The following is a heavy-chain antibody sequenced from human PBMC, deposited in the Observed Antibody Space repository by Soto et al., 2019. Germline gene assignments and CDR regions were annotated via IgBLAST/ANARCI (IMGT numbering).Heavy chain of an antibody. V-gene: IGHV4-31*03. D-gene: IGHD3-22*01. CDR2: IYYSGRT. Sequence: QVQLQESGPGLVKPSQTLSLTCTVSGGSISSGGYYWSWIRQHPGKGLEWIGYIYYSGRTYYNPSLKSRVNISVDTSKNQLSLKLSSVTAADTAVYYCARGGDYYDSSGYYLGIWGQGTMVTVSS. CDR1: GGSISSGGYY. CDR3: ARGGDYYDSSGYYLGI. J-gene: IGHJ3*02.